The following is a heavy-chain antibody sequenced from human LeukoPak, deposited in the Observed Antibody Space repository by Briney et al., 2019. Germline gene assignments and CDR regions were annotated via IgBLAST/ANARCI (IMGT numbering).Heavy chain of an antibody. Sequence: PGGSLRLSCAASGFTFSSYWMSWVRQAPGKGLEWVANIKQDGSEKYYVDSVKGRFTISRDNAKNSLYLQMNSLRAEDTAVYYCARDFVTYYYDSSGYYGSHWYFDLWGRGTLVTVSS. CDR2: IKQDGSEK. D-gene: IGHD3-22*01. V-gene: IGHV3-7*01. CDR1: GFTFSSYW. J-gene: IGHJ2*01. CDR3: ARDFVTYYYDSSGYYGSHWYFDL.